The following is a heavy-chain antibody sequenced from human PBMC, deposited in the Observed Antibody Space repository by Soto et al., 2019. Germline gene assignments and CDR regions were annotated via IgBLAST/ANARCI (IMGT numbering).Heavy chain of an antibody. Sequence: ASVKVSCKASGYTFTSYDINWVRQATGQGLEWMGWMNPNSGNTGYAQKFQGSVTMTRNTSISTAYMELSSLRSEDTAVYYCARGQRDVVVVAANGYYYYGMDVWGQGTTVTVSS. D-gene: IGHD2-15*01. CDR3: ARGQRDVVVVAANGYYYYGMDV. V-gene: IGHV1-8*01. CDR2: MNPNSGNT. CDR1: GYTFTSYD. J-gene: IGHJ6*02.